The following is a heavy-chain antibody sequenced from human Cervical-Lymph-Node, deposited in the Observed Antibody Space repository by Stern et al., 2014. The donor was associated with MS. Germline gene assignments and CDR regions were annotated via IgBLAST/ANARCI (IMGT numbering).Heavy chain of an antibody. CDR2: IYSSGNT. Sequence: VHLVESGPGLVKPSQTLSLTCSVSGGSISSAGYYWTWIRQRPGKGLEWIGNIYSSGNTYYNPSLKSRLIISLDTSMNQFSLRLTSVTAADTAVYYCATDKAMLAPAPRGMDVWGQGTTVTV. V-gene: IGHV4-31*03. D-gene: IGHD2-2*01. CDR1: GGSISSAGYY. CDR3: ATDKAMLAPAPRGMDV. J-gene: IGHJ6*02.